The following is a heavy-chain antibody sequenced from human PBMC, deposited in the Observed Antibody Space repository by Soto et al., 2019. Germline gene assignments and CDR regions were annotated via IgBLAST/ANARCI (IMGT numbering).Heavy chain of an antibody. D-gene: IGHD1-26*01. Sequence: GGSLRLSCAASGFTFSSYGMHWVRQAPGKGLEWVAVISYDGSNKYYADSVKGRFTISRDNSKNTLYLQMNSLRAEDTAVYYCAKDEVGAIYYYYYGMDVWGQGTTVTVSS. CDR2: ISYDGSNK. J-gene: IGHJ6*02. CDR3: AKDEVGAIYYYYYGMDV. V-gene: IGHV3-30*18. CDR1: GFTFSSYG.